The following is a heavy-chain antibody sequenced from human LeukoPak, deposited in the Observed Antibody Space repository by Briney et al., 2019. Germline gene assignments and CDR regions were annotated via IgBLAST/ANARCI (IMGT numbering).Heavy chain of an antibody. Sequence: ASVKVSCKASGGTFSSYAISWVRQAPGQGLEWMGGIIPNFGTANYAQKFQGRVTITADESTSTAYMELSSLRSEDTAVYYCARGGSHIVVVTAIGGFYGMDVWGQGTTVTVSS. CDR2: IIPNFGTA. CDR3: ARGGSHIVVVTAIGGFYGMDV. D-gene: IGHD2-21*02. J-gene: IGHJ6*02. V-gene: IGHV1-69*13. CDR1: GGTFSSYA.